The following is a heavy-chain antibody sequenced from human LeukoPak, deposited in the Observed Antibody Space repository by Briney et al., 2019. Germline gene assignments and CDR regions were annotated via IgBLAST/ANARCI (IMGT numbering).Heavy chain of an antibody. Sequence: ASVEVSCKASGYTFTSYHMHWVRQAPGQGLEIMGIINPSGGSTTYAQKFQGRVTMTRDTSTSTVYMELSSLRSEDTAVHYCAKLAAAGTAHYYFDYWGQGTLVTVSS. V-gene: IGHV1-46*01. CDR2: INPSGGST. D-gene: IGHD6-13*01. J-gene: IGHJ4*02. CDR1: GYTFTSYH. CDR3: AKLAAAGTAHYYFDY.